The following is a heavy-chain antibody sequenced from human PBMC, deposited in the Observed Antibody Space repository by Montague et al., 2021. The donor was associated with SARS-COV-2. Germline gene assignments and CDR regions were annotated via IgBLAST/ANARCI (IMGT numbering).Heavy chain of an antibody. CDR2: IYYSGST. J-gene: IGHJ4*02. Sequence: SETLSLTCTVSGGSINSSTYYWVWIRQPPGKGLEWIGSIYYSGSTYYNPSLKSRVTISVDTSKNQFSLTLNSVTAADTAVYYCARLGVLCCGELWNWGQGTLVTVSS. CDR3: ARLGVLCCGELWN. CDR1: GGSINSSTYY. D-gene: IGHD3-10*01. V-gene: IGHV4-39*01.